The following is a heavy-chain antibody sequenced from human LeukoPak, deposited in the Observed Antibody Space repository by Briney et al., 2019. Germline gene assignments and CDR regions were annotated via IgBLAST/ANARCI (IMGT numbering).Heavy chain of an antibody. D-gene: IGHD3-22*01. CDR2: ISSSGSTI. J-gene: IGHJ6*03. CDR3: ARDFWYDSSGYYYSKYYYYYMDV. Sequence: GGSLRLSCAASGFTFSDYYMSWIRQAPGKGLEWVSYISSSGSTIYYADSVKGRFTISRDNAKNSLYLQMNSLRAEDTAVYYCARDFWYDSSGYYYSKYYYYYMDVWGKGTTVTVSS. V-gene: IGHV3-11*04. CDR1: GFTFSDYY.